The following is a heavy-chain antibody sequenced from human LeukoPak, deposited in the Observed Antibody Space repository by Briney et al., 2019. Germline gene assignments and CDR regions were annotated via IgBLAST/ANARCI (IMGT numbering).Heavy chain of an antibody. CDR2: IKQDGSEK. Sequence: GGSLRLSCAASGFTFSSYWMSWVRQAPGKGLEWVANIKQDGSEKYYVDSVKGRFTISRDNARNSLYLQMNSLRAEDTAVYYCASPRYFDYYYFDYWGQGTLVTVSS. J-gene: IGHJ4*02. CDR3: ASPRYFDYYYFDY. V-gene: IGHV3-7*01. D-gene: IGHD3-9*01. CDR1: GFTFSSYW.